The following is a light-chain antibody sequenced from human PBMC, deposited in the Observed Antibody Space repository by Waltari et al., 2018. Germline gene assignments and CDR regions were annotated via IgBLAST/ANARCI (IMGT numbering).Light chain of an antibody. V-gene: IGKV3-20*01. CDR2: GAS. Sequence: CRASQRISSSYLAWYQQKPGQAPRLLIYGASSRATGIPDRFSGSGSGTDFTLTISRLEPEDFAVYYCQQYGSSIFTFGPGTKVDIK. CDR3: QQYGSSIFT. J-gene: IGKJ3*01. CDR1: QRISSSY.